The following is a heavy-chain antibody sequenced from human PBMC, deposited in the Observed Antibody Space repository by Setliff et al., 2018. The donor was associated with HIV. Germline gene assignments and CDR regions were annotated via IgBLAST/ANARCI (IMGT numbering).Heavy chain of an antibody. CDR2: IYCSGST. J-gene: IGHJ4*02. D-gene: IGHD1-26*01. CDR3: ARRSGWELQYFDY. CDR1: GGSISSSNYY. Sequence: PSETLSLTCTVSGGSISSSNYYWGWIRQPPGKGLEWIGNIYCSGSTYYNPSLKSRVTISVDTSKNQFSLKLSSVTAADTAVYYCARRSGWELQYFDYWGQGTLVTAPQ. V-gene: IGHV4-39*01.